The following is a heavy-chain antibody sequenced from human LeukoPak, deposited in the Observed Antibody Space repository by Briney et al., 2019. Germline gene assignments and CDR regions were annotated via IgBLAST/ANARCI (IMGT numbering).Heavy chain of an antibody. CDR2: IYTSGST. J-gene: IGHJ4*02. Sequence: SETLSLTCTVSGGSISSGNYYWSWIRQPAGKGLEWIGRIYTSGSTNYNPSLKSRVTMSVDTSKNQFSLKLSSVTAADTAVYYCARGPMVRAGEGLDYWGQGTLVTVSS. CDR3: ARGPMVRAGEGLDY. V-gene: IGHV4-61*02. CDR1: GGSISSGNYY. D-gene: IGHD3-10*01.